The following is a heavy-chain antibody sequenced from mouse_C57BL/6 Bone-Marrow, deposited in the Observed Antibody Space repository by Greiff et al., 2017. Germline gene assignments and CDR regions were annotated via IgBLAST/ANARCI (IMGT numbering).Heavy chain of an antibody. CDR1: GYTFTDYY. J-gene: IGHJ2*01. CDR3: ARPPPYDGYLLYFDY. D-gene: IGHD2-3*01. Sequence: EVQLQQSGPVLVKPGASVKMSCKASGYTFTDYYMNWVKQSHGKSLEWIGVINPYNGGTSYNQKFKGKATVTVDKSSSTAYMELNSLTSEDSAVYYCARPPPYDGYLLYFDYWGQGTTLTVSS. CDR2: INPYNGGT. V-gene: IGHV1-19*01.